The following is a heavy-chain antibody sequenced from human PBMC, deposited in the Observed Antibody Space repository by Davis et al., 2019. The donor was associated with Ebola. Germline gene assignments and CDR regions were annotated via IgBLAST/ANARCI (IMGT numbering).Heavy chain of an antibody. D-gene: IGHD6-13*01. Sequence: ASVKVSCKASGYTFTSYAMHWVRQAPGQRLEWMGWINAGNGNTKYSQKFQGRVTITRDTSASTAYMELSSLRSEDTAVYYCARIYSSSWYPPFSVDYWGQGTLVTVSS. CDR2: INAGNGNT. V-gene: IGHV1-3*01. CDR3: ARIYSSSWYPPFSVDY. J-gene: IGHJ4*02. CDR1: GYTFTSYA.